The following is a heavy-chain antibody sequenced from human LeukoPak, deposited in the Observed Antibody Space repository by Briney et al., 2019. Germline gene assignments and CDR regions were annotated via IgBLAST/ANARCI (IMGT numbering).Heavy chain of an antibody. V-gene: IGHV1-69*04. Sequence: SVKVSCKASGGTFSSYAISWVRQAPGQGLEWMGRIIPILGIANYAQKFQGRVTITADKSTSTAYMELSSLRSEDTAVYYCARGKSRTRLYGITGSGMDVWGQGTTVTVSS. J-gene: IGHJ6*02. CDR2: IIPILGIA. CDR1: GGTFSSYA. CDR3: ARGKSRTRLYGITGSGMDV. D-gene: IGHD2-2*02.